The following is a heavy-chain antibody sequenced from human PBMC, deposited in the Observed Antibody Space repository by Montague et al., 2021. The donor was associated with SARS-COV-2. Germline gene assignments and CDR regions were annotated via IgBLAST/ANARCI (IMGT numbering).Heavy chain of an antibody. V-gene: IGHV4-39*01. J-gene: IGHJ4*02. CDR1: GGSISSSSYY. Sequence: SETLSLTCTVSGGSISSSSYYRGWIRQPPGKGLEWIGSIYYSGSTHYNPSLKSRVTISVDTSKNEFSLKRSSATAADTAVYYCARHLKVSYCMAAAGAHDYWGQGTLVTVSS. CDR2: IYYSGST. D-gene: IGHD6-13*01. CDR3: ARHLKVSYCMAAAGAHDY.